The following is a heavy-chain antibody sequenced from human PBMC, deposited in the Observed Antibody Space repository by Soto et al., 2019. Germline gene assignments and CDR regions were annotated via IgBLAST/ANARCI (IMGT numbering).Heavy chain of an antibody. CDR3: AREAYYYDSSGYFSKYFDS. D-gene: IGHD3-22*01. CDR1: GGSISSGGYY. CDR2: IYYTGSA. J-gene: IGHJ4*02. Sequence: SETLSLTCTVSGGSISSGGYYWSWIRQHPGKGLEWIGYIYYTGSAYYNPSLKSRLTIPVDTSNNQFSLKLSSVTAEDTAVYYCAREAYYYDSSGYFSKYFDSWGQGTLVTVSS. V-gene: IGHV4-31*03.